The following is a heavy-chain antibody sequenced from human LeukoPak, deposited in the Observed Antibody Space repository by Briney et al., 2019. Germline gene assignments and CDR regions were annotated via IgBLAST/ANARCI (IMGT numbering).Heavy chain of an antibody. V-gene: IGHV1-18*01. CDR3: ARDGMAYYYGSGSQDY. J-gene: IGHJ4*02. D-gene: IGHD3-10*01. CDR1: GYTFTSYG. CDR2: ISAYNGNT. Sequence: ASVKVSYKASGYTFTSYGISWVRQAPGQGLEWMGWISAYNGNTNYAQKLQGRVTMTTDTSTSTAYMELRSLRSDDTAVYYCARDGMAYYYGSGSQDYWGQGTLVTVSS.